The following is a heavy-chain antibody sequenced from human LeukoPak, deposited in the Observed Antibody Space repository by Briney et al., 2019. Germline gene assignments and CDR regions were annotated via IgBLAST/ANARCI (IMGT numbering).Heavy chain of an antibody. Sequence: ASVKVSCKASGYTFTSYYMHWVRQAPGQGLEWMGIINPSGGSTSYAQKFQGRVTITADKSTSTAYMELSSLRSEDTAAYYCAVRFPYDILTGFNFDYWGQGTLVTVSS. CDR2: INPSGGST. CDR1: GYTFTSYY. V-gene: IGHV1-46*01. CDR3: AVRFPYDILTGFNFDY. D-gene: IGHD3-9*01. J-gene: IGHJ4*02.